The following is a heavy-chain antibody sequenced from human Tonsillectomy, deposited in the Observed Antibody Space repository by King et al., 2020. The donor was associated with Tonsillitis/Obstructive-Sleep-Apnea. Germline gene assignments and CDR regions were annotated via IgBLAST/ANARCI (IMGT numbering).Heavy chain of an antibody. Sequence: VQLVESGGGLVKSGGSIRLSCAASGFTFNNAWMSWVRQAPGKGLEWVGRIKGTGDEGAIDYAAPVKGRFTISRDDSKNTLYLQMNSLKIEDTAVYYCTTDQGIWGGRAFDCWGQGTLVTVSS. CDR1: GFTFNNAW. J-gene: IGHJ4*02. D-gene: IGHD3-16*01. CDR2: IKGTGDEGAI. CDR3: TTDQGIWGGRAFDC. V-gene: IGHV3-15*01.